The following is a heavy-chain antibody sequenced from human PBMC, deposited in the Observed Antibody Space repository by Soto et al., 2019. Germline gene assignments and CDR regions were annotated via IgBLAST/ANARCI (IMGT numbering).Heavy chain of an antibody. CDR1: GGSFSGYY. Sequence: SETLSLTCAVYGGSFSGYYWSWIRQPPGKGLEWIGEINHSGSTNYNPSLKSRVTISVDTSKNQFSPKLSSVTAADTAVYYCARGMGGYDYLIGNWFDPWGQGTLVTVSS. V-gene: IGHV4-34*01. CDR2: INHSGST. D-gene: IGHD5-12*01. J-gene: IGHJ5*02. CDR3: ARGMGGYDYLIGNWFDP.